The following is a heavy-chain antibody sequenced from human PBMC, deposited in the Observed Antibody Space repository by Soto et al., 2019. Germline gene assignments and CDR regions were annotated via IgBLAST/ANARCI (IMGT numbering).Heavy chain of an antibody. CDR3: ARHIPPYNWNLPYYYGMDV. CDR2: IDPSDSYT. D-gene: IGHD1-20*01. J-gene: IGHJ6*02. CDR1: GYSFTSYW. V-gene: IGHV5-10-1*01. Sequence: GESLKISCKGSGYSFTSYWISWVRQMPGKGLEWMGRIDPSDSYTNYSPSFQGHVTISADKSISTAYLQWSSLKASDTAMYYCARHIPPYNWNLPYYYGMDVWGQGTTVIVSS.